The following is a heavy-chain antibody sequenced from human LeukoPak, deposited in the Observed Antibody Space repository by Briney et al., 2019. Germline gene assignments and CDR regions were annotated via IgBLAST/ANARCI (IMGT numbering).Heavy chain of an antibody. D-gene: IGHD5-12*01. CDR2: IRTTAEGEKYA. CDR3: AAGLRDAFDY. CDR1: AFSFTDYP. Sequence: GSRILCCATAAFSFTDYPINWVRHPPGEGLEWSSNIRTTAEGEKYAYYADSVKGRVTISRDDGKNTLYLHMNSLRDDYSFVYYCAAGLRDAFDYWGQGILVTVSS. V-gene: IGHV3-48*02. J-gene: IGHJ4*02.